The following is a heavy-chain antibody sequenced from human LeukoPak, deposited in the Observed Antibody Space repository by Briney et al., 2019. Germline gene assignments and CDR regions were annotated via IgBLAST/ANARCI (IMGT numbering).Heavy chain of an antibody. V-gene: IGHV3-74*01. D-gene: IGHD3-10*01. CDR3: AKDAFQDYYGSGGFDY. Sequence: GGTLRLSCAASGFTFSSYGMHWVRQAPGKGLVWVSRINSDGSSTSYADSVKGRFTISRDNSKNTLYLQMNSLRAEDTAVYYCAKDAFQDYYGSGGFDYWGQGTLVTVSS. J-gene: IGHJ4*02. CDR1: GFTFSSYG. CDR2: INSDGSST.